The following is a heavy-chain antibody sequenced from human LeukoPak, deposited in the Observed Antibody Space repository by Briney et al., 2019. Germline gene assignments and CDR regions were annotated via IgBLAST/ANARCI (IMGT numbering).Heavy chain of an antibody. Sequence: GASVKVSCKASGYTFTGYYMHWVRQAPGQGLEWMGWINPNSGGTNYAQKFQGRVTMTWDTSISTAYMELSRLRSDDTAVYYCARVNVVPADPWAYYYGLDVWGQGTTVTVSS. CDR2: INPNSGGT. V-gene: IGHV1-2*02. CDR1: GYTFTGYY. D-gene: IGHD2-2*01. CDR3: ARVNVVPADPWAYYYGLDV. J-gene: IGHJ6*02.